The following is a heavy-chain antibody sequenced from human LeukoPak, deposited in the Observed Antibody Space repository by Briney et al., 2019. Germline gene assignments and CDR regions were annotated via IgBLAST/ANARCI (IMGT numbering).Heavy chain of an antibody. Sequence: GASVKVSCKVSGYTLTELSMHWVRQAPGKGLEWMGGFDPEDGETIYAQKFQGRVTMTEDTSTDTAYMELSSLRSEDTAVYYCATEATLWGRHYYGMDVWGQGTTVTVSS. J-gene: IGHJ6*02. D-gene: IGHD3-16*01. CDR2: FDPEDGET. CDR3: ATEATLWGRHYYGMDV. CDR1: GYTLTELS. V-gene: IGHV1-24*01.